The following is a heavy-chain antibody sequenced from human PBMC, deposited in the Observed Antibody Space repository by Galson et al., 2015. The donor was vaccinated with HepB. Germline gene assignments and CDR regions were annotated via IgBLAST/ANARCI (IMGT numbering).Heavy chain of an antibody. Sequence: PALVKPTQTLTLTCTVSGFSLSNARMGVSWIRQPPGKALEWLAHIFSNDEKSYSTSLKSRLTISKDTSKSQVVLTMTNMDPVDTATYYCARIDKRYDFWSGYTYYFDYWGQGTLVTVSS. CDR3: ARIDKRYDFWSGYTYYFDY. CDR2: IFSNDEK. CDR1: GFSLSNARMG. V-gene: IGHV2-26*01. D-gene: IGHD3-3*01. J-gene: IGHJ4*02.